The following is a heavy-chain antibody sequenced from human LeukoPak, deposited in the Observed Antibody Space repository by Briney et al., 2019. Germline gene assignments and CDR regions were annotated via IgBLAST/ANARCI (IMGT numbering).Heavy chain of an antibody. CDR3: ARRHYYDSGGYYYYFDY. Sequence: SETLSLTCTVSGGSIASNSFYWGWIRQPPGKGLEWIGSIYYTGSNYYSPSLKSRVTITVDTSKNHFSLKMSSVTAADTAVYYCARRHYYDSGGYYYYFDYWGQGILVTVSS. J-gene: IGHJ4*02. D-gene: IGHD3-22*01. CDR1: GGSIASNSFY. CDR2: IYYTGSN. V-gene: IGHV4-39*02.